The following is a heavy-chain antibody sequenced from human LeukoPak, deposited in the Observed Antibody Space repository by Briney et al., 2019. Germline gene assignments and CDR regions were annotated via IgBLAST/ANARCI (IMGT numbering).Heavy chain of an antibody. CDR3: AKDILAAGLFFDY. V-gene: IGHV3-11*01. J-gene: IGHJ4*02. Sequence: GGSLRLSCAAPGFTFSDYYMGWIRQAPGKGLEWVSYISPSVGTVYYADSVKGRFTISRDNAKNSLYLQMNGLRAEDTALYFCAKDILAAGLFFDYWGQGTLVTVSS. CDR2: ISPSVGTV. D-gene: IGHD6-13*01. CDR1: GFTFSDYY.